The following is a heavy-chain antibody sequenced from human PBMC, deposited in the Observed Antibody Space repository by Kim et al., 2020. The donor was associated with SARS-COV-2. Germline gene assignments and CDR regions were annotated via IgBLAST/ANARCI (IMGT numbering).Heavy chain of an antibody. D-gene: IGHD5-12*01. CDR1: GGSFSGYY. J-gene: IGHJ4*02. CDR3: VRGLGIVATIGILDY. Sequence: SETLSLTCAVYGGSFSGYYWSWIRQPPGKGLEWIGEINYSGRTNYNPSLKSRVTISVDTSKNQFSLKLNSVTAADTAVYYCVRGLGIVATIGILDYWGQGTLVTVS. CDR2: INYSGRT. V-gene: IGHV4-34*01.